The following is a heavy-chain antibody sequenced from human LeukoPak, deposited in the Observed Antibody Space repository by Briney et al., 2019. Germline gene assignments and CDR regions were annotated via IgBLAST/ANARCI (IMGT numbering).Heavy chain of an antibody. D-gene: IGHD5-12*01. CDR1: GYSFTNYW. V-gene: IGHV5-51*01. Sequence: GESLKISCKGSGYSFTNYWIAWVRQMPGKGLEWMGIIYPSDSETKYSPSFDGQVTISADKSLSTAYLQWSSLKASDTAMYYCAAGPLRYYFDYWGQGTLVTVSS. CDR3: AAGPLRYYFDY. J-gene: IGHJ4*02. CDR2: IYPSDSET.